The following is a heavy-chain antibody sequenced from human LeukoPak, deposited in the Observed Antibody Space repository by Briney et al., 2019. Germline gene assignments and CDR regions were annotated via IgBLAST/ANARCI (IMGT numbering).Heavy chain of an antibody. CDR3: AKDRNYYDSSGYPNWFDP. CDR1: GFTFSSYG. Sequence: GGSLRLSCAASGFTFSSYGMHWVRKAPGKGLEWVAFIRYDGSNKYYADSVKGRFTISRDNSKNTLYLQMNSLRAEDTAVHYCAKDRNYYDSSGYPNWFDPWGQGTLVTVSS. CDR2: IRYDGSNK. V-gene: IGHV3-30*02. J-gene: IGHJ5*02. D-gene: IGHD3-22*01.